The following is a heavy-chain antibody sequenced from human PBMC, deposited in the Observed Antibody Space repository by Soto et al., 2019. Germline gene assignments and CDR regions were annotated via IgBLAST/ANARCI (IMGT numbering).Heavy chain of an antibody. CDR2: IIPVLGTT. V-gene: IGHV1-69*08. D-gene: IGHD2-21*02. CDR3: ARRRYCGYDCYHKHYYGMDV. J-gene: IGHJ6*02. Sequence: QVQLVQSGAEVKKPGSSVKVSCRASGDTFSSYTVNWVRQAAGRGLEWLGRIIPVLGTTDYAQKFKGRVTITADKSTNIVYMELSRLRSEDRAVYYCARRRYCGYDCYHKHYYGMDVWGQGTTVTVAS. CDR1: GDTFSSYT.